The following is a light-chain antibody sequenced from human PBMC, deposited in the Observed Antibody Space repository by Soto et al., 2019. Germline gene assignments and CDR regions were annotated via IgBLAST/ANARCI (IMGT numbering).Light chain of an antibody. CDR1: QSISNR. V-gene: IGKV1-5*01. J-gene: IGKJ1*01. Sequence: DIQMTQYTSTLSASVGDKVTITCRASQSISNRLAWYQQKPGKAPKVLIYDASSLESGVPSRFSGSGPGTEFALTISSLHPDDFATYWCQHYGGMWTFGQGTRWMS. CDR2: DAS. CDR3: QHYGGMWT.